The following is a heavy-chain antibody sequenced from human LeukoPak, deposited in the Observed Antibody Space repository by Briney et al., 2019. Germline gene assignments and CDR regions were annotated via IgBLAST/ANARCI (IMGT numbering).Heavy chain of an antibody. J-gene: IGHJ5*02. D-gene: IGHD3-9*01. CDR2: IWYDGSTK. Sequence: PGGSLRLSCAASGFSFSSYGMHWVRQAPCNGLEWVAIIWYDGSTKYYADSVKGRFTISRDNSKNTLYLQMNSLRAEDTAVYYGEGGLRYFDWSQNWFDPWGQGTLVTVSS. CDR3: EGGLRYFDWSQNWFDP. CDR1: GFSFSSYG. V-gene: IGHV3-33*03.